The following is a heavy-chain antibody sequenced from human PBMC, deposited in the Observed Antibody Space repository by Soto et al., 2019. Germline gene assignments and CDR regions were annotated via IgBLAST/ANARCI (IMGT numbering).Heavy chain of an antibody. CDR1: GYTFTIYA. V-gene: IGHV1-3*01. J-gene: IGHJ4*02. D-gene: IGHD6-19*01. CDR3: ARDLGGWPDY. CDR2: INAGNGNT. Sequence: QVQLVQSGAEVKKPGASVKVSCKASGYTFTIYAIHWVRQAPGHRLEWMGWINAGNGNTKYSQKFQNRVTITRDPSASTAYMERSRLRSEDTAVYYCARDLGGWPDYWGQGTLVTVSS.